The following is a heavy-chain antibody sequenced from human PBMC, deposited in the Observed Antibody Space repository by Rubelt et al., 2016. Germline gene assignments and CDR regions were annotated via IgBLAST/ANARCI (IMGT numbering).Heavy chain of an antibody. Sequence: QVQLQESGPGLVKPSQTLSLTCTVSGGSINSGGYYWSWIRQHPGKGLEWIGYVYYSGSTYYNPSLRSRVTISQDASKNKFSLRRSSVTAADTAVYYWARDRVDYYGSGSYHLFDYWGQGILVTVSS. D-gene: IGHD3-10*01. J-gene: IGHJ4*02. CDR2: VYYSGST. V-gene: IGHV4-31*03. CDR1: GGSINSGGYY. CDR3: ARDRVDYYGSGSYHLFDY.